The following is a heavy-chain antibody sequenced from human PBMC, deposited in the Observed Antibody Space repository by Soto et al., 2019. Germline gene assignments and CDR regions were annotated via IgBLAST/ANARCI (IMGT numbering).Heavy chain of an antibody. CDR1: GFTFTSSA. Sequence: GASVKVSCKASGFTFTSSAVQWVRQARGQRLEWIGWIVVGSGNTNYAQKFQERVTITRDMSTSTAYMELSSLRSEDTAVYYCAAGSNYYYYYGMDVWGQGTTVTVS. CDR2: IVVGSGNT. J-gene: IGHJ6*02. V-gene: IGHV1-58*01. CDR3: AAGSNYYYYYGMDV.